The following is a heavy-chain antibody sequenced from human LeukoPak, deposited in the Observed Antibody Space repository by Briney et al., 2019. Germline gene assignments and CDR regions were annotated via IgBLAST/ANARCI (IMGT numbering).Heavy chain of an antibody. J-gene: IGHJ3*02. D-gene: IGHD3-22*01. V-gene: IGHV3-30*04. CDR1: GFTFSSYA. CDR2: ISYDRSNK. CDR3: AAYSSGYMRDAFDI. Sequence: GGSLRLSCAASGFTFSSYAMHWVRQAPGKGLEWVAVISYDRSNKYYADSVKGRFTISRDNSKNTLYLQMNSLRAEDTAVYYCAAYSSGYMRDAFDIWGQGTMVTVSS.